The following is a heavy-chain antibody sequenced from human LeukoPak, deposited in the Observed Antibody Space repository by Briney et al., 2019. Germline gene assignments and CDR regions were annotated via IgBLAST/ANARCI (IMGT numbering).Heavy chain of an antibody. CDR2: MYSGGNT. CDR3: ARGGDGSPPYYSDY. V-gene: IGHV3-53*01. CDR1: GFIVSSDY. D-gene: IGHD5-24*01. Sequence: GGSLRLSCAASGFIVSSDYMSWVRQAPGKGLEWVSVMYSGGNTYYADSVKGRFTISRDNSRNTLFLQMNSLRAEDTAVYYCARGGDGSPPYYSDYWGQGTLVIVSS. J-gene: IGHJ4*02.